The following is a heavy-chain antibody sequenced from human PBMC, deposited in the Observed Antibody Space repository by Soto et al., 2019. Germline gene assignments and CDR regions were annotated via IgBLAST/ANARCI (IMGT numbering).Heavy chain of an antibody. CDR2: IYYSGTT. D-gene: IGHD3-22*01. J-gene: IGHJ4*02. CDR1: GASISSVGFY. CDR3: ARVYDGSGLYSYYFDY. Sequence: SETLSLTCTVSGASISSVGFYWSWIRHLPGKGLEWIGYIYYSGTTFYSPPLKSRVTISVDTSRNQFSLKLNSVTAADTAIYYCARVYDGSGLYSYYFDYWGQGTLVTVSS. V-gene: IGHV4-31*03.